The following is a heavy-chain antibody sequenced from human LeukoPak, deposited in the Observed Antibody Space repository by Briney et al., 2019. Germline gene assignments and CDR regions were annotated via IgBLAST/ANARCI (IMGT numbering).Heavy chain of an antibody. D-gene: IGHD6-13*01. CDR1: GFTFSNYA. Sequence: GGSLRLSCTASGFTFSNYALGWVRKAPGKGLEWVSLISGSGDGTYFADSVKGRFTISRDNSKNTLYLQMDGLRAEDTAIYYCAPDLRGSAWSLDDWGQGTLVTVSS. V-gene: IGHV3-23*01. CDR2: ISGSGDGT. CDR3: APDLRGSAWSLDD. J-gene: IGHJ4*02.